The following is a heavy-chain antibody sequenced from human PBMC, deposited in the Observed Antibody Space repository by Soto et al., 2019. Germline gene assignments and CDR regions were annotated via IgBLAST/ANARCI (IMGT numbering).Heavy chain of an antibody. V-gene: IGHV5-51*03. CDR2: IYPGDSDT. D-gene: IGHD3-10*01. J-gene: IGHJ6*02. Sequence: EVQLVQSGAEVIKPGESLKISCKGSGYSFTNYWIGWVRQMPGKGLEWMGIIYPGDSDTRYSPAFQGQVTISADKSISTAYLQWSSLKASDTAMYYCARAMVRGKNYYGLDVWGQGTTVTVSS. CDR1: GYSFTNYW. CDR3: ARAMVRGKNYYGLDV.